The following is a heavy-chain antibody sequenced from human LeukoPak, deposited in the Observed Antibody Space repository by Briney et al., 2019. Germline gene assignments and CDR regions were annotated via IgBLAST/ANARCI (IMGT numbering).Heavy chain of an antibody. CDR1: GASITTTSFD. V-gene: IGHV4-39*01. CDR3: ARFKGGTGFDY. Sequence: PSETLSLTCGVSGASITTTSFDWAWIRQPPGQDLGWIATISSSGTAYYNPSLMSRVTISVDTSKNQFSLDLRSVTAADTGLFYCARFKGGTGFDYWGQGILVIVSS. J-gene: IGHJ4*02. D-gene: IGHD1-26*01. CDR2: ISSSGTA.